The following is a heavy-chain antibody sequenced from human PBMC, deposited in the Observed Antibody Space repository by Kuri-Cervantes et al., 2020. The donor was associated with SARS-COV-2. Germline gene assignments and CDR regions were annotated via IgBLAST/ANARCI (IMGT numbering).Heavy chain of an antibody. Sequence: GGSLRLSCAASGFTFSDHYMDWVRQAPGKGLEWVGRTRNKANSYTTEYAASVKGRFTISRDDSKNSLYLQMNSLKTEDTAVYYCASAVAGLFDYWGQGTPVTVSS. CDR1: GFTFSDHY. J-gene: IGHJ4*02. V-gene: IGHV3-72*01. D-gene: IGHD6-19*01. CDR2: TRNKANSYTT. CDR3: ASAVAGLFDY.